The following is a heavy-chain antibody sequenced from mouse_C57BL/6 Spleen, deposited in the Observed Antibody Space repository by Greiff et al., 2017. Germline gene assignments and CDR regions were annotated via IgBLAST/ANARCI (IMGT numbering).Heavy chain of an antibody. V-gene: IGHV5-17*01. D-gene: IGHD2-10*02. CDR3: ARNSLDYAMDY. Sequence: DVKLVESGGGLVKPGGSLKLSCAASGFTFSDYGMHWVRQAPEKGLEWVAYISSGSSTIYYADTVKGRFTISRDNAKNTLFLQMTSLRSEDTAMYYCARNSLDYAMDYWGQGTSVTVSS. CDR2: ISSGSSTI. CDR1: GFTFSDYG. J-gene: IGHJ4*01.